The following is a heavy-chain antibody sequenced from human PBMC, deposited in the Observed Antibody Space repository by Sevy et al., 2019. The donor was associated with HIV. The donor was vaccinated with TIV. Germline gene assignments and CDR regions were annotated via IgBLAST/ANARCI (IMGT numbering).Heavy chain of an antibody. Sequence: ASVKVSCKASGYTFTNYGISWVRQAPGQGLEWMGWISAYNGNTNYAQKLQDRVTMTTDTSTSTAYIELRSLRSDDTAIYYCARDFVVGSSGPNWFDPWGQGTLVTVSS. CDR2: ISAYNGNT. CDR3: ARDFVVGSSGPNWFDP. V-gene: IGHV1-18*01. D-gene: IGHD2-21*01. CDR1: GYTFTNYG. J-gene: IGHJ5*02.